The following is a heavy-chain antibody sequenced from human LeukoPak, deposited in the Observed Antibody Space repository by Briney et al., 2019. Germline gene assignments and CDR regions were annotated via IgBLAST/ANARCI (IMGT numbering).Heavy chain of an antibody. J-gene: IGHJ4*02. CDR1: EFTFSNYH. V-gene: IGHV3-11*01. Sequence: PGGSLRLSCAASEFTFSNYHMSWIRQAPGKGLEWVSHISSSGDSIYYADSVKGRFTISRDNAKNSLYLQMSSLRAEDTAIYYCARDFSRSGYDLWGQGTLVSVSS. CDR2: ISSSGDSI. D-gene: IGHD5-12*01. CDR3: ARDFSRSGYDL.